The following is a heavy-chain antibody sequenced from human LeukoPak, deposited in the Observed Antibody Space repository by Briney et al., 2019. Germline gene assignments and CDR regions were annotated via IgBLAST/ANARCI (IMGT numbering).Heavy chain of an antibody. J-gene: IGHJ6*02. Sequence: GGSLRLSCAASGFTFTSYAMSWVRQAPGKGLEWVSVFSGSGSSTYYADSVKGRFTISRDNSKNTLYLQMNSPRAEDTAVYYCAKAPPSSYYYYYGMDVWGQGTTVTVSS. CDR3: AKAPPSSYYYYYGMDV. D-gene: IGHD6-13*01. CDR2: FSGSGSST. V-gene: IGHV3-23*01. CDR1: GFTFTSYA.